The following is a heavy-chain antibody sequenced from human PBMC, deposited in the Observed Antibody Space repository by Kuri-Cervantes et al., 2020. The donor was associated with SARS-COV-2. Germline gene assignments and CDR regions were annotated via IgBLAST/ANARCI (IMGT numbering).Heavy chain of an antibody. Sequence: GESLKISCAASGFTFSSYWMHWVRQAPGKGLVWVSRINCDGSSTIYADSVKGRFTISRDNAKNTLYLQMNSMRADDTAIYYCARFETGVSTTGTENWGQGTRGTVSS. D-gene: IGHD2-8*02. CDR2: INCDGSST. V-gene: IGHV3-74*01. J-gene: IGHJ4*01. CDR3: ARFETGVSTTGTEN. CDR1: GFTFSSYW.